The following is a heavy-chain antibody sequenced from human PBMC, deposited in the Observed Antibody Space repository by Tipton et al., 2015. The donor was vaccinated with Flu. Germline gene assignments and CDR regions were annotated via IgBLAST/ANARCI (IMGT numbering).Heavy chain of an antibody. J-gene: IGHJ1*01. CDR2: INHSGST. V-gene: IGHV4-34*01. CDR3: ARALQRGYSSSHSGYFQH. Sequence: LRLSCAVYGGSFSGYYWSWIRQPPGKGLEWIGEINHSGSTNYNPSLKSRVTISVDTSKNQFSLKLSSVTAADTAVYYCARALQRGYSSSHSGYFQHWGQGTLVTVSS. CDR1: GGSFSGYY. D-gene: IGHD6-13*01.